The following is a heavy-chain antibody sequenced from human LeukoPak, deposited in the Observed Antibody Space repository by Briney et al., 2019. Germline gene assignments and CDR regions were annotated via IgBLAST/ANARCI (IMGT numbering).Heavy chain of an antibody. Sequence: SETLSLTCAVYGGSFSDYYWTWIRQPPGKGLEWIGEINHSGSPNNNPSLRSRVTISADTSMNHFSLKLSSVTAADTAVYYCARDQTYSGSGIYTYFDYWGQGILVTVSS. D-gene: IGHD3-10*01. CDR3: ARDQTYSGSGIYTYFDY. CDR1: GGSFSDYY. V-gene: IGHV4-34*01. CDR2: INHSGSP. J-gene: IGHJ4*02.